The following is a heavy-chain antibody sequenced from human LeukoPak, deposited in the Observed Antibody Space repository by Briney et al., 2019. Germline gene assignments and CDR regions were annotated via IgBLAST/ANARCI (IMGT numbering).Heavy chain of an antibody. CDR3: ASNRLLLWFGEPSPGWFDP. Sequence: PSETLSLTCTVSGGSISSGGYYWSWIRQHPGKGLEWIGYIYYSGSTYYKPSLKSRVTISVDTSKNQFSLKLSSVTAADPAVYYCASNRLLLWFGEPSPGWFDPWGQGTLFTASS. V-gene: IGHV4-31*03. D-gene: IGHD3-10*01. J-gene: IGHJ5*02. CDR1: GGSISSGGYY. CDR2: IYYSGST.